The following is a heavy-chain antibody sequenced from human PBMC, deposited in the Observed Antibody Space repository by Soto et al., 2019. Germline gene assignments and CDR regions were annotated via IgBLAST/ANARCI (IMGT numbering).Heavy chain of an antibody. D-gene: IGHD5-18*01. J-gene: IGHJ6*02. CDR1: GFTFSSYG. CDR2: ISYDGSNK. CDR3: AKRGTAKEYYGMDV. V-gene: IGHV3-30*18. Sequence: GGSLRLSCAASGFTFSSYGMHWVRQAPGKGLEWVAVISYDGSNKYYADSVKGRFTISRDNSKNTLYLQMNSLRAEDTAVYYCAKRGTAKEYYGMDVWGQGTTVTVSS.